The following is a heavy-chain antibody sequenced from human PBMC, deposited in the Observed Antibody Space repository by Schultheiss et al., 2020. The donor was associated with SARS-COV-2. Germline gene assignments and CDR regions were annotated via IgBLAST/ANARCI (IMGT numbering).Heavy chain of an antibody. Sequence: GESLKISCAASGFTFSSYSMNWVRQAPGKGLEWVSSISSSSSYIYYADSVKGRFTISRDNAKNSLYLQMNSLRAEDTAVYYCAKKTRGYQLFVFDYWGQGTLVTVSS. D-gene: IGHD2-2*01. CDR3: AKKTRGYQLFVFDY. CDR2: ISSSSSYI. V-gene: IGHV3-21*04. CDR1: GFTFSSYS. J-gene: IGHJ4*02.